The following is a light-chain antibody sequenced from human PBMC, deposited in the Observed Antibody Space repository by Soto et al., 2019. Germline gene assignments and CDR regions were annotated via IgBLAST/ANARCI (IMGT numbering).Light chain of an antibody. CDR2: WAS. V-gene: IGKV4-1*01. CDR3: QQYYSTSSIT. Sequence: DIVMTQSPDSLAVSLGERATINCKSSQSVLYSPNNKNYLAWYQQKPGQPPKLLIYWASTRESGVPDRFSGSGSGTDFTLTISSLQAEDVAVYYCQQYYSTSSITFGQGTRLEIK. J-gene: IGKJ5*01. CDR1: QSVLYSPNNKNY.